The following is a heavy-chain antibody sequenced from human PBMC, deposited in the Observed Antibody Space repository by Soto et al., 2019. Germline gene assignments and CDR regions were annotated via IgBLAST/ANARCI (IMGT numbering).Heavy chain of an antibody. J-gene: IGHJ6*03. V-gene: IGHV3-23*01. D-gene: IGHD3-16*01. CDR3: AKDGIYGGVEYYYYYMDA. CDR1: GFTFSSYA. CDR2: ISGSGGST. Sequence: GGSLRLSCAASGFTFSSYAMSWVRQAPGKGLEWVSAISGSGGSTYYADSVKGRFTISRDNSKNTLYLQMNSLRAEDTAVYYCAKDGIYGGVEYYYYYMDAWGKGTTVTVSS.